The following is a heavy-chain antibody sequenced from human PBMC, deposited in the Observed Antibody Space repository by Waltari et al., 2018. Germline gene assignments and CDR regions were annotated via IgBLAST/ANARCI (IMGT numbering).Heavy chain of an antibody. J-gene: IGHJ4*02. V-gene: IGHV3-9*01. Sequence: EVELVESGGDLVQPGRSLRLSCAASGFTFDDYAMHWVRQAPGKGLELVSGINWNSGSIGYVDSLRGRFTISRDNAKNSLYLEMSSLRAEDTALYYCAKSGEWELQGRIDFWGQGTLVTVSS. CDR1: GFTFDDYA. CDR2: INWNSGSI. CDR3: AKSGEWELQGRIDF. D-gene: IGHD1-26*01.